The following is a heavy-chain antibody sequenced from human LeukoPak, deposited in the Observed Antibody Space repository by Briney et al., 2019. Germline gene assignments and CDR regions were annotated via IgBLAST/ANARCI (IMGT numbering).Heavy chain of an antibody. J-gene: IGHJ6*02. D-gene: IGHD2-15*01. CDR3: AREARKWSSSPLFNHGMDV. CDR1: GFTFSSYG. Sequence: PGRSLRLSCAASGFTFSSYGMHWVRRAPGKGLEWVAVISYDGSNKYYADSVKGRFTISRDNSKNTLYLQMNSLRAEDTAVYYCAREARKWSSSPLFNHGMDVWGQGTTVTVSS. CDR2: ISYDGSNK. V-gene: IGHV3-30*03.